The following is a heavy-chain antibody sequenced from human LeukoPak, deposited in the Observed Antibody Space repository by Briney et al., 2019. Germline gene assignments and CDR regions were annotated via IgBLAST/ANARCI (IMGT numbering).Heavy chain of an antibody. CDR2: IYNSGST. J-gene: IGHJ1*01. CDR3: ARGGWYPESFQH. D-gene: IGHD6-19*01. Sequence: SETLSLTCTVSGGSISSYYWSWIRQPPGKGLELIGYIYNSGSTNYNPSLKSRVTISVDTSKNQFSLKLSSVTAADTAVYYCARGGWYPESFQHWGQGALVTVSS. V-gene: IGHV4-59*01. CDR1: GGSISSYY.